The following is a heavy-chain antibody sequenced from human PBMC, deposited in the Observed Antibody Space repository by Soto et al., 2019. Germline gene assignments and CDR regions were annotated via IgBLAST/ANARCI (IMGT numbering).Heavy chain of an antibody. V-gene: IGHV4-30-4*01. J-gene: IGHJ5*02. CDR2: VYCNGST. D-gene: IGHD3-22*01. CDR1: GGSISSADYC. Sequence: PSETLSLTCTVSGGSISSADYCWSWIRQPTGKGLEWIGYVYCNGSTYYNPSLKSRVTISVDTSKNQFSLKLNSVTVADTALYFCARDWPRAYYQTWFDPSGQGTLVTFS. CDR3: ARDWPRAYYQTWFDP.